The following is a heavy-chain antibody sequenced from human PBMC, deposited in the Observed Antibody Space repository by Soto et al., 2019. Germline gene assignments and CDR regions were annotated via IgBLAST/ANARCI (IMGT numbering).Heavy chain of an antibody. CDR1: GFTFSNAW. V-gene: IGHV3-15*01. CDR2: IKSKTDGGTT. D-gene: IGHD3-10*01. Sequence: GGSLRLSCAASGFTFSNAWMSWVRQAPGKGLEWVGRIKSKTDGGTTDYAAPVKGRFTISRDDSKNTLYLQMNSLKTEDTAVYYCTTDEYYYGSGSYDFDYWGQGTLVTVSS. CDR3: TTDEYYYGSGSYDFDY. J-gene: IGHJ4*02.